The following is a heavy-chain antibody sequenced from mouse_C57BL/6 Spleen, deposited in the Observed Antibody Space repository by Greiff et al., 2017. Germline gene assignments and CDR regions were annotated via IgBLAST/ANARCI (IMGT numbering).Heavy chain of an antibody. CDR3: ARPLYYDYDLYYFDY. D-gene: IGHD2-4*01. CDR1: GYAFSSSW. V-gene: IGHV1-82*01. J-gene: IGHJ2*01. Sequence: VQLVESGPELVKPGASVKISCKASGYAFSSSWMNWVKQRPGKGLEWIGRIYPGDGDTNYNGKFKGKATLTADKSSSTAYMQLSSLTSEDSAVYFCARPLYYDYDLYYFDYWGQGTTLTVSS. CDR2: IYPGDGDT.